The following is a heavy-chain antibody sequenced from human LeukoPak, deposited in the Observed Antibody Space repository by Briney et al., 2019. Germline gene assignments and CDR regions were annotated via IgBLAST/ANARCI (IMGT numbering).Heavy chain of an antibody. CDR1: GXSVSSGTYY. CDR2: IYYGGSI. J-gene: IGHJ4*02. Sequence: SEPLSLTCTVSGXSVSSGTYYWSWIRQPPGKGLEWIGYIYYGGSINYNPSLRSRVTMSVDTSENHFSLKLASVTAADTGVYYCARVLIAVAGFDYWGQGALVTVSP. V-gene: IGHV4-61*03. CDR3: ARVLIAVAGFDY. D-gene: IGHD6-19*01.